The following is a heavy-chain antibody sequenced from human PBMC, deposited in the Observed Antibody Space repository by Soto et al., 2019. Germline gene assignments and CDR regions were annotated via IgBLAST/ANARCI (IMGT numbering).Heavy chain of an antibody. CDR1: GYSFTTYW. V-gene: IGHV5-51*01. Sequence: GESLKISCQASGYSFTTYWIAWVRQTPGRGLEWMGIIYPGDSEIKYSPSFDGQVTISADKYISTAYLQWSSLKASDTAMYYCARKDSSSAFDYWGQGTLVTVSS. CDR3: ARKDSSSAFDY. D-gene: IGHD3-22*01. CDR2: IYPGDSEI. J-gene: IGHJ4*02.